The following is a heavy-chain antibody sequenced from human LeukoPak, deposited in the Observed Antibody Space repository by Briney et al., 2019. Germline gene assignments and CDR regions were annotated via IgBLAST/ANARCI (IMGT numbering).Heavy chain of an antibody. Sequence: GESLKISCKGSGYSFTSYWIGWVRQMPGKGLEWMGIIYPGDSDTRYSPSFQGQVTISADKSISTAYLQWSSLKASDTGMYYCARRADYYDSSRYYKGLGYFDLWGRGTLVTVSS. D-gene: IGHD3-22*01. J-gene: IGHJ2*01. CDR1: GYSFTSYW. V-gene: IGHV5-51*01. CDR2: IYPGDSDT. CDR3: ARRADYYDSSRYYKGLGYFDL.